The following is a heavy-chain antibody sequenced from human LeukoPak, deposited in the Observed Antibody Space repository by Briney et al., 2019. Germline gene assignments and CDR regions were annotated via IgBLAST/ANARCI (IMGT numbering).Heavy chain of an antibody. J-gene: IGHJ3*02. Sequence: ASVKVSCKASGYTYSDYDISWVRQAPGQGLEWMGWISAYNDDTNYVQKLQGRVTMTTDTSTNTASMELRSLRSDDTAMYYCARDGIVGAERDAFDIWGQGTMVTVSS. V-gene: IGHV1-18*01. CDR2: ISAYNDDT. CDR1: GYTYSDYD. D-gene: IGHD1-26*01. CDR3: ARDGIVGAERDAFDI.